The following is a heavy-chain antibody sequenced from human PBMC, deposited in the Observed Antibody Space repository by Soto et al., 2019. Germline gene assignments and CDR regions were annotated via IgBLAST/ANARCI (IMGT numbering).Heavy chain of an antibody. CDR3: AKELSIGRHYGA. J-gene: IGHJ5*02. Sequence: PGGSLRLSCAASGFTFSTYAMSWVRQAPGKGLEWVSAISDSGSHTYYSDSVKGRFTISSDNSKNRLYLQMNSLRADHTAVHHGAKELSIGRHYGAWGEGTLVTV. V-gene: IGHV3-23*01. CDR2: ISDSGSHT. D-gene: IGHD2-21*01. CDR1: GFTFSTYA.